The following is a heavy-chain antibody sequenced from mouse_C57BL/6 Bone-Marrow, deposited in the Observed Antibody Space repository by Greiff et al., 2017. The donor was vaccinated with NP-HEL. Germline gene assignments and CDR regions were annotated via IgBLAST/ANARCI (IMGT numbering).Heavy chain of an antibody. D-gene: IGHD2-3*01. CDR1: GYTFTGYW. Sequence: VQLQQSGAELMKPGASVKLSCKATGYTFTGYWIEWVKQRPGQGLEWIGNINPSNGGTNYNEKFKSKATLTVDKSSSTAYMQLSSLTSEDSAVYYCAMGHDGTEGYWGQGTTLTVSS. CDR3: AMGHDGTEGY. V-gene: IGHV1-53*01. J-gene: IGHJ2*01. CDR2: INPSNGGT.